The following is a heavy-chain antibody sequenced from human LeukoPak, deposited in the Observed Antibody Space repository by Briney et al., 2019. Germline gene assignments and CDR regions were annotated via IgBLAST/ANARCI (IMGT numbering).Heavy chain of an antibody. V-gene: IGHV3-48*04. CDR1: GFTFSSYS. J-gene: IGHJ6*04. CDR2: ISSSGSTI. CDR3: AELGITMIGGV. Sequence: GGSLRLSCAAAGFTFSSYSMNWVREAPGKELEWVSYISSSGSTIYYADSVKGRFTISRDNAKNSLYLQMNSLRAEDTAVYYCAELGITMIGGVWGKGTTVTISS. D-gene: IGHD3-10*02.